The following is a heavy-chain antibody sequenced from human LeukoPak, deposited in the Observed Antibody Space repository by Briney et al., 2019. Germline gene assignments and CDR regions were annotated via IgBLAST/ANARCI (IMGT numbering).Heavy chain of an antibody. D-gene: IGHD3-22*01. Sequence: PGGSLRLSCAASGFTFSSYAMSWVRQAPGKGLEWVSAISGSGGSTYYADSVKGRFTISRDNSKNTLHLQMNSLRAEDTAVYYCAKVGVRNYYDSSGYSFSFDYWGQGTLVTVSS. CDR1: GFTFSSYA. J-gene: IGHJ4*02. CDR2: ISGSGGST. CDR3: AKVGVRNYYDSSGYSFSFDY. V-gene: IGHV3-23*01.